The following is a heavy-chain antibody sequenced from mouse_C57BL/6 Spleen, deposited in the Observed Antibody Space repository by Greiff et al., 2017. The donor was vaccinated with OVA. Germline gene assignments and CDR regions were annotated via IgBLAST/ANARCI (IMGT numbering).Heavy chain of an antibody. V-gene: IGHV1-63*01. Sequence: VKLMESGAELVRPGTSVKMSCKASGYTFTNYWIGWAKQRPGHGLEWIGDIYPGGGYTNTNEKFKGKATLTADKSSRPAYMQFSSLTSEDSAIYYCALYYYYAMDYWGQGTSVTVSS. CDR2: IYPGGGYT. J-gene: IGHJ4*01. CDR3: ALYYYYAMDY. CDR1: GYTFTNYW. D-gene: IGHD2-3*01.